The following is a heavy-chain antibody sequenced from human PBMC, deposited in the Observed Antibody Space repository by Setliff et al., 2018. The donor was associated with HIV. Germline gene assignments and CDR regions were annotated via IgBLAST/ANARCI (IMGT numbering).Heavy chain of an antibody. CDR2: VSYSGRT. Sequence: SETLSLTCTVSGGSTTSSTYYWGWIRQPPGRGLEWIGSVSYSGRTYYNPSLKSRVTIPIDTSKNQFSLNLSSVTAADTAVYYCVRHNPTVVTDGYDIWGQGTRVTVS. V-gene: IGHV4-39*01. CDR1: GGSTTSSTYY. J-gene: IGHJ3*02. CDR3: VRHNPTVVTDGYDI. D-gene: IGHD2-21*02.